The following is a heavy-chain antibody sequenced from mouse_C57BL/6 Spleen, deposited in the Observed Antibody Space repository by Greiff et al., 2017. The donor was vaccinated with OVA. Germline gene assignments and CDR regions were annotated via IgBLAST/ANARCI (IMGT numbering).Heavy chain of an antibody. D-gene: IGHD2-1*01. V-gene: IGHV6-6*01. J-gene: IGHJ3*01. Sequence: EVKVEESGGGLVQPGGSMKLSCAASGFTFSDAWMDWVRQSPEKGLEWVAEIRNKANNHATYYAESVKGRFTISRDDSKSSVYLQMNSLRAEDTGIYYCTTGPPFYYGNYAAYWGQGTLVTVSA. CDR1: GFTFSDAW. CDR2: IRNKANNHAT. CDR3: TTGPPFYYGNYAAY.